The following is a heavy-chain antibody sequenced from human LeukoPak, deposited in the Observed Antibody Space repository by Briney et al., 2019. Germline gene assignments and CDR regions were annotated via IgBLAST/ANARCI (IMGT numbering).Heavy chain of an antibody. CDR2: ISSSSSTI. J-gene: IGHJ4*02. CDR3: ARDSSSWYGTPYFAY. D-gene: IGHD6-13*01. CDR1: GFTFSSYS. V-gene: IGHV3-48*01. Sequence: GGSLRLSCAASGFTFSSYSMNWVRQAPGKGLEWVSYISSSSSTIYYGDSVKGRFTISRDNAKSSLYLQMNSLRAEDTAVYYCARDSSSWYGTPYFAYWGQGTLVTVSS.